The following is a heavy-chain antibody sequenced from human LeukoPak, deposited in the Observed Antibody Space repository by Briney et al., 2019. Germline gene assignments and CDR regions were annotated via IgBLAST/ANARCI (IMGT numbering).Heavy chain of an antibody. Sequence: ASVKVSCKASGYTFTGSYMHWVRQAPGQGLEWMGWINPNSGGTNYGQKFQGRVTMSRGTSISTAYMELSRLRSDDTAVYYCASPTYYYGSGSYDAFDIWGQGTMVTVSS. V-gene: IGHV1-2*02. D-gene: IGHD3-10*01. CDR2: INPNSGGT. CDR3: ASPTYYYGSGSYDAFDI. CDR1: GYTFTGSY. J-gene: IGHJ3*02.